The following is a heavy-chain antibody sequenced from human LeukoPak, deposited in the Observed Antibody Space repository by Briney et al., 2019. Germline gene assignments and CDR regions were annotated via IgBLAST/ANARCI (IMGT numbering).Heavy chain of an antibody. V-gene: IGHV1-69*05. D-gene: IGHD2-21*01. CDR2: IIPIFGTA. CDR1: GGTFSSYA. Sequence: ASVKVSCKASGGTFSSYAISWVRQAPGQGLEWMGGIIPIFGTANYAQKFQGRVTITTDESTSTAYMELSSLRSEDTAVYYCARAGQYCGGDCYSGGYGYWGQGTLVTVSS. CDR3: ARAGQYCGGDCYSGGYGY. J-gene: IGHJ4*02.